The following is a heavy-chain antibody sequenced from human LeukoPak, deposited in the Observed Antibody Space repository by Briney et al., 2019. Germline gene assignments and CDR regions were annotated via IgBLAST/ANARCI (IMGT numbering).Heavy chain of an antibody. Sequence: GGSLRLSCAASGFTFSGSAMHWVRQASGKGLEWVGRIRSKANSYATAYAASVKGRFTISRDDSKNTAYLQMNSLKTEDTAVYYCAKGGTYCSSTSCYPDYWGQGTLVTVSS. V-gene: IGHV3-73*01. CDR2: IRSKANSYAT. CDR1: GFTFSGSA. D-gene: IGHD2-2*01. CDR3: AKGGTYCSSTSCYPDY. J-gene: IGHJ4*02.